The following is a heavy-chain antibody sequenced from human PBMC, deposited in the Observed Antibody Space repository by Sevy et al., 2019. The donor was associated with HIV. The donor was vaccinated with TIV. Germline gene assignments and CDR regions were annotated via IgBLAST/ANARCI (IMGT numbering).Heavy chain of an antibody. CDR3: AKGYCSGGCCPRDYYYYGMDV. Sequence: GGSLRLSCAASGFTFSTYAMNWVRQAPGKGLEWVSSISGSGRSTYYADSVEGGCTISRHNCKNTLYLEMNNLRADDTAVYYCAKGYCSGGCCPRDYYYYGMDVWGQGTTVTVSS. J-gene: IGHJ6*02. D-gene: IGHD2-15*01. V-gene: IGHV3-23*01. CDR2: ISGSGRST. CDR1: GFTFSTYA.